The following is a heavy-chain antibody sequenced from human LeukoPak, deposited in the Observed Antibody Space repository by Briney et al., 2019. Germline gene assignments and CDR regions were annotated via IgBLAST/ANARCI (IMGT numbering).Heavy chain of an antibody. Sequence: ASVKVSCKASGYTFTSYYIHWVRQAPGQGLEWMALINSNGGSTAYAQRFQGRVTVTRDTSTTTVNMELSSLRSEDTAVYYCARGCSGGSCYLIDYWGQGTLVTVSS. V-gene: IGHV1-46*01. D-gene: IGHD2-15*01. CDR2: INSNGGST. J-gene: IGHJ4*02. CDR1: GYTFTSYY. CDR3: ARGCSGGSCYLIDY.